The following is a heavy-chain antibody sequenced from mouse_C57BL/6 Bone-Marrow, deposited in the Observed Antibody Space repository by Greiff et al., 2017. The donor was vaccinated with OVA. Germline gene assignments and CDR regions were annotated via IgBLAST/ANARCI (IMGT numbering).Heavy chain of an antibody. CDR1: GYAFSSSW. V-gene: IGHV1-82*01. D-gene: IGHD1-1*01. Sequence: VKLQESGPELVKPGASVKISCKASGYAFSSSWMNWVKQRPGKGLEWIGRIYPGDGDTNYNGKFKGKATLTADKSSSTAYMQLSSLTSEDSAVYFCASTVARVDWYFDVWGTGPTVTVSS. CDR3: ASTVARVDWYFDV. CDR2: IYPGDGDT. J-gene: IGHJ1*03.